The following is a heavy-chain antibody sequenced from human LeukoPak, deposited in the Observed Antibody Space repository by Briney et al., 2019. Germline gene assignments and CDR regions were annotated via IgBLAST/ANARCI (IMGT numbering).Heavy chain of an antibody. D-gene: IGHD6-19*01. CDR3: ARDIAVAGAEGAFDI. CDR2: IYYSGST. CDR1: GGSISSYY. J-gene: IGHJ3*02. V-gene: IGHV4-59*12. Sequence: SETLSLTCTVSGGSISSYYWSWIRQPPGKGLEWIGYIYYSGSTNYNPPLKSRVTISVDTSKNQFSLKLSSVTAADTAVYYCARDIAVAGAEGAFDIWGQGTMVTVSS.